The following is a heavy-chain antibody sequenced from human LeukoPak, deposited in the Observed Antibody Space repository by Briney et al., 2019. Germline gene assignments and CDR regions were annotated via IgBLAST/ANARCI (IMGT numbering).Heavy chain of an antibody. D-gene: IGHD2-15*01. CDR2: ISYDGSNK. Sequence: PGGSLRLSCAASGFTFSSYGMHWVRQAPGKGLEWVAVISYDGSNKYYADSVKGRFTISRDNSKNTLYLQTNSLRAEDTAVYYCAKNSGSKYCSGGSCHGVDYWGQGTLVTVSS. V-gene: IGHV3-30*18. CDR3: AKNSGSKYCSGGSCHGVDY. J-gene: IGHJ4*02. CDR1: GFTFSSYG.